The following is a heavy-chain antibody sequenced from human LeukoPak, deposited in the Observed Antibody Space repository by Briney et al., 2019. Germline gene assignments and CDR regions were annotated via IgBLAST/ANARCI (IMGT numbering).Heavy chain of an antibody. CDR1: GASIGSGDYY. V-gene: IGHV4-30-4*08. CDR3: ARYSWGYSYLFDF. Sequence: NPSQTLSLTCTVSGASIGSGDYYWSWIRQPPGEGLDWIGYIYYTGSTNYNSSLKSRLTISVDTSKNQFSLKLSSVTAADTAVYYCARYSWGYSYLFDFWGQGTLVTVSS. D-gene: IGHD5-18*01. J-gene: IGHJ4*02. CDR2: IYYTGST.